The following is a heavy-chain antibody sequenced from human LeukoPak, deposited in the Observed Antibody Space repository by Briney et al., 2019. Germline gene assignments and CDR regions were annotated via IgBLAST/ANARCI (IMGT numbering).Heavy chain of an antibody. CDR1: GYTFTSYY. J-gene: IGHJ4*02. V-gene: IGHV1-8*02. CDR2: MSPNSGDT. D-gene: IGHD7-27*01. Sequence: ASVKVSCKASGYTFTSYYMHWVRQATGQRPEWMGWMSPNSGDTGYAQKFQDRVTMTRNTSISTAYMELSSLRSDDTAVYYCARGPPNWGYDYWGPGTLVTVSS. CDR3: ARGPPNWGYDY.